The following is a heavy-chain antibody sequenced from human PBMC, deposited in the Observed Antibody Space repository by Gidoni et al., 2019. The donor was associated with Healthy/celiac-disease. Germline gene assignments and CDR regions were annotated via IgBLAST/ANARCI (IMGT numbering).Heavy chain of an antibody. CDR3: ARDPRITMVRGVTRNWFDP. D-gene: IGHD3-10*01. J-gene: IGHJ5*02. Sequence: QVQLVQSGAEVKKPGASVKVSCKASGYTFTSYAMHWVRQAPGQRLEWMGWINAGNGNTKYSQKFQGRVTITRDTSASTAYMELSSLRSEDTAVYYCARDPRITMVRGVTRNWFDPWGQGTLVTVSS. V-gene: IGHV1-3*01. CDR1: GYTFTSYA. CDR2: INAGNGNT.